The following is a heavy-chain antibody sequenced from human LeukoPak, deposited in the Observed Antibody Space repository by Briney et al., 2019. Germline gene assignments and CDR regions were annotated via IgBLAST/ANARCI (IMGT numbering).Heavy chain of an antibody. J-gene: IGHJ4*02. CDR1: GVSISSYY. CDR2: IYYSGST. CDR3: ARVRDTSGYYYDFDY. V-gene: IGHV4-59*13. Sequence: SETLSLTCTVSGVSISSYYWSWIRQPPGKGLEWIGYIYYSGSTNYNPSLKSRLTISVDRSKNQFSLKLSSVTAADTAVYYCARVRDTSGYYYDFDYWGQGTLVTVSS. D-gene: IGHD3-22*01.